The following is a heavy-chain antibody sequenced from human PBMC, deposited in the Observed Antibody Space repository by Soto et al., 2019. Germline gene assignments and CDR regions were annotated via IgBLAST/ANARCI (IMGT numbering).Heavy chain of an antibody. CDR2: IYSGGGI. CDR3: ARARWYDY. Sequence: GESLKISCAASWFDVSSNYMSWVRQAPGKGLEWVSVIYSGGGIYYADSVRGRFTISRDNSKNTVYLQMNNLRVDDTAVYYCARARWYDYWGQGTLVTVSS. V-gene: IGHV3-53*01. D-gene: IGHD6-13*01. CDR1: WFDVSSNY. J-gene: IGHJ4*02.